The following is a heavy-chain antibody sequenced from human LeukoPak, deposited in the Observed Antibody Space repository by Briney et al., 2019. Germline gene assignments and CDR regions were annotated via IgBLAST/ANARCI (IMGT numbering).Heavy chain of an antibody. CDR2: ISSSSSYI. CDR1: GFTFSSYS. J-gene: IGHJ4*02. CDR3: ARTPDPAYCGGDCYNYYFDY. Sequence: GGSLRLSCAASGFTFSSYSMNWVRQAPGKGLEWVSSISSSSSYIYYADSVKGRFTISRDNAKNSLYLQMNSLRAEDTAVYYCARTPDPAYCGGDCYNYYFDYWGQGTLVTVSS. V-gene: IGHV3-21*01. D-gene: IGHD2-21*01.